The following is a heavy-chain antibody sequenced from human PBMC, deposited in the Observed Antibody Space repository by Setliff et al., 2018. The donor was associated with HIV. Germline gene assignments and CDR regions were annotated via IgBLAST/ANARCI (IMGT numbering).Heavy chain of an antibody. CDR3: AKDNSEHWPTGRLDY. Sequence: PGGSLRLSCAPSEFAFSTHIIHWVRQAPGKGLEWVSSITGGGATQYADFVKGRSTISRDVSKNTVFLQMNSLRVDDTAVYYCAKDNSEHWPTGRLDYWGQGTLVTVSS. CDR1: EFAFSTHI. V-gene: IGHV3-23*01. J-gene: IGHJ4*02. D-gene: IGHD4-17*01. CDR2: ITGGGAT.